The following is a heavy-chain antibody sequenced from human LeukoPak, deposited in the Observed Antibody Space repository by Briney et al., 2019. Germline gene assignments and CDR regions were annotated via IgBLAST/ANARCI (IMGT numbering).Heavy chain of an antibody. D-gene: IGHD3-10*01. CDR2: IYYSGST. Sequence: SETLSLTCTVSGGSISSSSYYWGWIRQPPGKGLEWIGSIYYSGSTYYNPSLKSRVTISVDTSKNQFSLKLGSVTAADTAVYYCARYGSGSYYRSFDPWGQGTLVTVSS. J-gene: IGHJ5*02. CDR3: ARYGSGSYYRSFDP. CDR1: GGSISSSSYY. V-gene: IGHV4-39*01.